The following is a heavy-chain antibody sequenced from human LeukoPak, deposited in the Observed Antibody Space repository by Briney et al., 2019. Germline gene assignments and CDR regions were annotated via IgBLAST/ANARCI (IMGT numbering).Heavy chain of an antibody. J-gene: IGHJ4*02. CDR1: GFTFSSYA. D-gene: IGHD6-13*01. CDR3: AKKPMMGSSWYYFDY. Sequence: PGGSLRLSCAASGFTFSSYAMSWVRQAPGKGLEWVSAISGSGGSTYYADSVKGRFTISRDNSKNTLYLQMNSLRAEDTAVYYCAKKPMMGSSWYYFDYWGQGTLVTVSS. V-gene: IGHV3-23*01. CDR2: ISGSGGST.